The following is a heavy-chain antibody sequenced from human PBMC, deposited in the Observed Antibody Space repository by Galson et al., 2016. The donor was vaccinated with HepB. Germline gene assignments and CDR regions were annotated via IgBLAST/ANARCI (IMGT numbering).Heavy chain of an antibody. CDR1: GYTFTSYY. CDR3: VGGYCSSTSCYKDAFGI. J-gene: IGHJ3*02. D-gene: IGHD2-2*02. Sequence: SVKVSCKAPGYTFTSYYMHWVRQAPGQGLEWMGIINPSGSTSYAQRFQGRVTMTRDTSTSTVYMELSSLTSEDTAVYFCVGGYCSSTSCYKDAFGIWGQGTMVTVSS. V-gene: IGHV1-46*03. CDR2: INPSGST.